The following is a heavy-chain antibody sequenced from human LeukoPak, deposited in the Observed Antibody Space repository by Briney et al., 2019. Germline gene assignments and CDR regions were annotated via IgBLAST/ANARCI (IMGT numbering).Heavy chain of an antibody. CDR1: GYTFRDYS. Sequence: ASVKVSCKASGYTFRDYSFSWVRQAHGQGLEWMGWITAYNGNTINAQKFQVRVTMTTDTTTSTGYMEVRSLRSDDTAVYYCARDVSSNGNDLWGQGTTVTVSA. V-gene: IGHV1-18*01. CDR3: ARDVSSNGNDL. J-gene: IGHJ3*01. D-gene: IGHD2-8*01. CDR2: ITAYNGNT.